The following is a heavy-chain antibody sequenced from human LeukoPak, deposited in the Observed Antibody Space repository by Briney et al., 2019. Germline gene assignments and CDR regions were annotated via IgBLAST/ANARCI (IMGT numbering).Heavy chain of an antibody. J-gene: IGHJ4*02. CDR3: ARPIYSGSYYSHFDY. CDR1: GFTFSSYA. D-gene: IGHD1-26*01. CDR2: ISYDGSNK. Sequence: GGSLRLSCAASGFTFSSYAMHWVRQAPGKGLEWVAVISYDGSNKYYADSVKGRFTISRDNSKNTLYLQMNSLRAEDTAVYYCARPIYSGSYYSHFDYWGQGTLVTVSS. V-gene: IGHV3-30*04.